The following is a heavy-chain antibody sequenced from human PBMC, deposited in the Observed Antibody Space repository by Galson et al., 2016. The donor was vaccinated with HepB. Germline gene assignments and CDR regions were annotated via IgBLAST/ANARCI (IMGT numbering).Heavy chain of an antibody. V-gene: IGHV4-59*11. J-gene: IGHJ4*02. CDR1: GGSLSGHS. CDR3: ARGTSVHDKLLDY. D-gene: IGHD4-23*01. CDR2: ISYGGST. Sequence: SETLSLTCTVSGGSLSGHSWSWVRQTPGKGLEWIGYISYGGSTTYNPSLKSRVTISLDESKNQFFLRLTSVAAADTAVFSCARGTSVHDKLLDYWGQGTLVTVSS.